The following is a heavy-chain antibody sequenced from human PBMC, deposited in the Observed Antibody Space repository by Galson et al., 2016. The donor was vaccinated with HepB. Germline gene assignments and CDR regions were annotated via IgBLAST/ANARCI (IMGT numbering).Heavy chain of an antibody. Sequence: SLRLSCADSTFTFNDYWMTWVRQAPGKGLEWVANIKPDGSEKHYGDSVKGRFTISRDNAKNSLYLQMNSLRAEDSAVYYCARRNCSATACYSASYKCFYSWGQGTLVTVSS. CDR3: ARRNCSATACYSASYKCFYS. CDR2: IKPDGSEK. V-gene: IGHV3-7*01. D-gene: IGHD2-15*01. CDR1: TFTFNDYW. J-gene: IGHJ4*02.